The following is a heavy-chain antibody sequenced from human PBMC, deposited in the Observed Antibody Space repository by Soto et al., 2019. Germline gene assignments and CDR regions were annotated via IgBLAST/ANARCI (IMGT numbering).Heavy chain of an antibody. V-gene: IGHV1-69*12. Sequence: QVQLVQSGAEGKKPGSSVKVSCKASGGTFSRFGISWVRQAPGQGLEWMGGIIPIFGKGDYAPKLRGRVTFTADEVTTTVYMEMSSLSSGDTAVYYCARVAGPDFSHYYGIDVWGQGTTVTVSS. CDR1: GGTFSRFG. J-gene: IGHJ6*02. D-gene: IGHD6-19*01. CDR3: ARVAGPDFSHYYGIDV. CDR2: IIPIFGKG.